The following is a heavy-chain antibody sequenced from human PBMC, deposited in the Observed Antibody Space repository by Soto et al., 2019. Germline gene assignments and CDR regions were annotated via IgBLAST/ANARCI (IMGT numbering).Heavy chain of an antibody. CDR2: IIPIFGTA. CDR3: AREDRAAAGTPWFDP. V-gene: IGHV1-69*13. D-gene: IGHD6-13*01. CDR1: GGTFSSYA. Sequence: ASVQVSCKASGGTFSSYAISWVRQAPGQGLEWTGGIIPIFGTANYAQKFQGRVTITADESTSTAYMELSSLRSEDTAVYYCAREDRAAAGTPWFDPWGQGTLVTVSS. J-gene: IGHJ5*02.